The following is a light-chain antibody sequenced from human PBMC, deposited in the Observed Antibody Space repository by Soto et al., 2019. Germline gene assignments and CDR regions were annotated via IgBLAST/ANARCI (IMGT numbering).Light chain of an antibody. V-gene: IGKV3-20*01. CDR1: QSVSGSY. CDR2: GAS. J-gene: IGKJ1*01. Sequence: ENVLTQSPGTLSLSPGERATLSCRASQSVSGSYLAWYQQKPGQAPRLLIYGASSRATGIPDRFSGSGSGTDFTLTISRLEPEDFAVYYCQQYADWPKTFGQGTKVAIK. CDR3: QQYADWPKT.